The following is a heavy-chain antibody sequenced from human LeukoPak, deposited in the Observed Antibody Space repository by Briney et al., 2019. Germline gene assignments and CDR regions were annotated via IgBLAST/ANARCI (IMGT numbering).Heavy chain of an antibody. J-gene: IGHJ4*02. D-gene: IGHD6-13*01. CDR1: GFSISSGYY. Sequence: NPLETLSLTCAVSGFSISSGYYWGWIRQPPGKGLAWIGSIYHSGVTYYNPSLKSRVTISVDTSKNQFSLKLSSVTAADTAVYYCARGYSSSWYVFEFWGQGTLVTVSS. CDR3: ARGYSSSWYVFEF. CDR2: IYHSGVT. V-gene: IGHV4-38-2*01.